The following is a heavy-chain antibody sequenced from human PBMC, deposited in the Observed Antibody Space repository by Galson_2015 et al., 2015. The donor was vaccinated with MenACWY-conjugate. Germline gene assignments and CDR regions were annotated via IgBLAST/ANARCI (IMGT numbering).Heavy chain of an antibody. D-gene: IGHD4/OR15-4a*01. V-gene: IGHV3-48*04. J-gene: IGHJ4*02. CDR2: ISSSGTAI. CDR3: ARDLYGDYAIDS. Sequence: SLRLSCAASGFTFTSYSVNWVRQAPGKGLEWVSYISSSGTAIYYRDSVKSRFTISRDNAKTSVFLQINSLRADDTAVYYCARDLYGDYAIDSWGQGTLVTVSS. CDR1: GFTFTSYS.